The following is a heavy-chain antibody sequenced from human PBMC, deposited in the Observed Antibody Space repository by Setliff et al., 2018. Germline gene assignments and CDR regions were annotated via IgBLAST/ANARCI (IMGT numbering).Heavy chain of an antibody. D-gene: IGHD5-12*01. V-gene: IGHV1-46*01. Sequence: GASVKVSCKTSGYSLTSHYMHWVRQAPGQGLEWMGIINPGGVTFSSTQNFEGRVSMTRDTSSSTAYMELSGLTSDDTAVYYCTRGGFSTSRRDYWYFDLWGRGTLVTVSS. CDR1: GYSLTSHY. J-gene: IGHJ2*01. CDR3: TRGGFSTSRRDYWYFDL. CDR2: INPGGVTF.